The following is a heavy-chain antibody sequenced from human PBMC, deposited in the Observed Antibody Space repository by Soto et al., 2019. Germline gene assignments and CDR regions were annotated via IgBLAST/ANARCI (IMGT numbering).Heavy chain of an antibody. V-gene: IGHV1-3*01. J-gene: IGHJ2*01. CDR3: ARDSPTPPIDYPDWYFDL. Sequence: QVQLVQSGAEVKKPGASVKVSCKASGYTFTSYAMHWVRQAPGQRLEWMGWINAGNGNTKYSQKFQGRVTITRDTSASTAYMELSSLRSEDTAVYYCARDSPTPPIDYPDWYFDLWGRGTLVTVSS. CDR1: GYTFTSYA. CDR2: INAGNGNT. D-gene: IGHD4-17*01.